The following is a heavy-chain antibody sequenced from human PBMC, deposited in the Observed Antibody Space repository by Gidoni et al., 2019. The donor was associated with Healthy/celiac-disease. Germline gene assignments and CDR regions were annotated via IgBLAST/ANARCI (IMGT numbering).Heavy chain of an antibody. J-gene: IGHJ4*02. Sequence: QLQLQESGPGLVTPSETLSLPCTVSGGSISSSSYYWGWIRQPPGKGLEWIGSIYYSGSTYYNPSLKSRVTISVDTSKNQFSLKLSSVTAADTAVYYCARLGVATIRGFDYWGQGTLVTVSS. CDR3: ARLGVATIRGFDY. V-gene: IGHV4-39*01. CDR1: GGSISSSSYY. CDR2: IYYSGST. D-gene: IGHD5-12*01.